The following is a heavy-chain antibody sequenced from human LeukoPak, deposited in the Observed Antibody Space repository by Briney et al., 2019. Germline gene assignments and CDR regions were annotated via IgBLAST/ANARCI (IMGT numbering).Heavy chain of an antibody. V-gene: IGHV3-23*01. Sequence: GGSLRLSCAASGFTFSSYAMSWVRQAPGKGLEWVSAISGSGGSTYYADSVKGRFTISRDNSKNTLYLQMNSLRAEDAAVYYFSKSRLQGYYWGQGTLVTVSS. J-gene: IGHJ4*02. D-gene: IGHD6-25*01. CDR2: ISGSGGST. CDR1: GFTFSSYA. CDR3: SKSRLQGYY.